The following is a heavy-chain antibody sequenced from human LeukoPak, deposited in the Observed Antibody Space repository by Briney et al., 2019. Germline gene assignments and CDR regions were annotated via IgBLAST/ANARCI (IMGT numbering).Heavy chain of an antibody. D-gene: IGHD4-11*01. CDR3: ARDRLSNYVSWFDP. CDR2: IYTSGST. Sequence: SRTLSLTCTVSGGSISSYYWSWIRQPAGKGLEWIGRIYTSGSTNYNPSLKSRVTMSVDTSKNQFSLKLNSVTAADTAVYYCARDRLSNYVSWFDPWGQGTLVTVSS. CDR1: GGSISSYY. J-gene: IGHJ5*02. V-gene: IGHV4-4*07.